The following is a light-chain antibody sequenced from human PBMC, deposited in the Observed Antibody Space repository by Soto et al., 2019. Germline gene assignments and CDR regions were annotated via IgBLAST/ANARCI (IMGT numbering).Light chain of an antibody. CDR1: SSDIGSNY. Sequence: QSVLTQPPSASGTPGQRVTISCSGSSSDIGSNYVYWYQQLPGTAPKLLIYRNNQRPSGVPDRFSGSKSGTSASLAISGLRSEDEADYYCAAWDDSLSGRVFGTGTKGTV. J-gene: IGLJ1*01. V-gene: IGLV1-47*01. CDR3: AAWDDSLSGRV. CDR2: RNN.